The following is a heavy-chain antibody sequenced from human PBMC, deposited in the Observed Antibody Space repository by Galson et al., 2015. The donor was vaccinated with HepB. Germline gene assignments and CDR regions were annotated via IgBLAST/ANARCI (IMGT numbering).Heavy chain of an antibody. Sequence: SLRLSCAASGFTFSNAWMSWVRQAPGKGLEWVGRIKRKNDGGTTDYAAPVEGRFTISRDDSKNTLYLQMNSLKTEDTAVYYCTKEDYGDYVDAYWGQGTLVTVSS. D-gene: IGHD4-17*01. CDR3: TKEDYGDYVDAY. CDR2: IKRKNDGGTT. J-gene: IGHJ4*02. V-gene: IGHV3-15*01. CDR1: GFTFSNAW.